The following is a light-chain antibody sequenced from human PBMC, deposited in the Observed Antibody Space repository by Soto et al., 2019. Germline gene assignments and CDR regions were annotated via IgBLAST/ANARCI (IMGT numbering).Light chain of an antibody. V-gene: IGLV2-14*01. CDR2: DVS. CDR3: SSYTSSSTYV. J-gene: IGLJ1*01. CDR1: SGDVGGYNY. Sequence: HSALTQPASVSGSPGQSITISCTGTSGDVGGYNYVSWYQQHPGKAPKLMIYDVSNRPSGVSNRFSGSKSGNTASLTISGLQAEDEADYYCSSYTSSSTYVFGTGTKVTVL.